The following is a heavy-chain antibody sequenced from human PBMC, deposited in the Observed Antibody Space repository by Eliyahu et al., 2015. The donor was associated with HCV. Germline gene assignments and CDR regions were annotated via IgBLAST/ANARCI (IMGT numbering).Heavy chain of an antibody. CDR2: IWYDGSNK. CDR1: GFTFSSYG. D-gene: IGHD4-17*01. J-gene: IGHJ3*02. CDR3: AVHDYGDYEGGFDI. Sequence: QVQLVESGGGVVQPGRSLRLSCAASGFTFSSYGMHWVRQAPGKGLEWVAVIWYDGSNKYYADSVRGRFTISRDNSKNTLYLQMNSLRAEDTAVYYCAVHDYGDYEGGFDIWGQGTMVTVSS. V-gene: IGHV3-33*01.